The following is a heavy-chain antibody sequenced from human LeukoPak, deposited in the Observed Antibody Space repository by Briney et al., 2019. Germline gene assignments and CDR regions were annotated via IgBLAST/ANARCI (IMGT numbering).Heavy chain of an antibody. V-gene: IGHV3-21*01. Sequence: GGSLRLSCAASGFTFSTYTLNWVRQAPGKGLEWVSSISSSSSYIYYADSVKGRFTISRDNAKNSLYLQMNSLRAEDTAVYYCARVGLGIDYWGQGTLVTVSS. J-gene: IGHJ4*02. CDR3: ARVGLGIDY. CDR1: GFTFSTYT. CDR2: ISSSSSYI. D-gene: IGHD3/OR15-3a*01.